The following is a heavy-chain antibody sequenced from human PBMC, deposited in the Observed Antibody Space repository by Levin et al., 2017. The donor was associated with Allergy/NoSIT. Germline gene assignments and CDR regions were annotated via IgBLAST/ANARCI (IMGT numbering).Heavy chain of an antibody. J-gene: IGHJ6*03. Sequence: GESLKISCAASGFTFSSYSMNWVRQAPGKGLEWVSYISSSSSTIYYADSVKGRFTISRDNAKNSLYLQMNSLRDEDTAVYYCARVGQQLVLTYYYYYMDVWGKGTTVTVSS. V-gene: IGHV3-48*02. CDR1: GFTFSSYS. D-gene: IGHD6-13*01. CDR3: ARVGQQLVLTYYYYYMDV. CDR2: ISSSSSTI.